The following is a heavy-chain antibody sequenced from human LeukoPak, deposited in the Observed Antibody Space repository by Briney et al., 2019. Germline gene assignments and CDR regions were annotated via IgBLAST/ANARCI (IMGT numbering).Heavy chain of an antibody. CDR3: AREGPITMVRGVIVPYFDY. CDR2: ISAYNGNT. Sequence: ASVKVSCKASGYTFTSYGISWVRQAPGQGLEWMGWISAYNGNTNYAQKLQGRVTMTTDTSTSTAYMELRSLRSDDTDVYYCAREGPITMVRGVIVPYFDYWGQGTLVTVSS. V-gene: IGHV1-18*01. CDR1: GYTFTSYG. D-gene: IGHD3-10*01. J-gene: IGHJ4*02.